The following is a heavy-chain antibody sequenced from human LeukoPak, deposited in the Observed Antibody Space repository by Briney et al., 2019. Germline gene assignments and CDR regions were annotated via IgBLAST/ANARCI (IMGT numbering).Heavy chain of an antibody. CDR3: ARHPEAAAVNYNWFDP. CDR2: IYYSGST. D-gene: IGHD6-13*01. CDR1: GGSISSSSYY. J-gene: IGHJ5*02. V-gene: IGHV4-39*01. Sequence: SGTLSLTCTVSGGSISSSSYYWGWIRQPPGKGLEWIGSIYYSGSTYYNPSLKSRVTISVDTSKNQFSLKLSSVTAADTAVYYCARHPEAAAVNYNWFDPWGQGTLVTVSS.